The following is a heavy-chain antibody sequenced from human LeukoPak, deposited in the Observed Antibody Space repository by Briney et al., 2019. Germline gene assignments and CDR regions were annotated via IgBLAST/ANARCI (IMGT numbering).Heavy chain of an antibody. Sequence: PSETLSLTCTVSGGSISSSSYYWGWIRQPPGKGLEWIGSIYYSGSTCYNPPLKSRVTISVDTSKNQFSLKLSSVTAADTAVYYCARHSHYYDSSGYYYWGSYNWFDPWGQGTLVTVSS. J-gene: IGHJ5*02. CDR1: GGSISSSSYY. CDR2: IYYSGST. CDR3: ARHSHYYDSSGYYYWGSYNWFDP. D-gene: IGHD3-22*01. V-gene: IGHV4-39*01.